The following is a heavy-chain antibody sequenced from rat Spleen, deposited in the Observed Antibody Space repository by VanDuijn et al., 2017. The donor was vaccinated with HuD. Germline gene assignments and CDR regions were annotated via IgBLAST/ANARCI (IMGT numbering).Heavy chain of an antibody. Sequence: EVQLVESGGGLVQPGRSLKLSCAASGFTLSNYYMAWVRQAPTKGLEWVASIPNSGGSVYYRDSVKGRFTISRENAYSTLYLQMNSLRSEDTGTYYCTRENWKPDYWGQGVMVTVSS. J-gene: IGHJ2*01. CDR3: TRENWKPDY. CDR2: IPNSGGSV. V-gene: IGHV5S23*01. D-gene: IGHD4-2*01. CDR1: GFTLSNYY.